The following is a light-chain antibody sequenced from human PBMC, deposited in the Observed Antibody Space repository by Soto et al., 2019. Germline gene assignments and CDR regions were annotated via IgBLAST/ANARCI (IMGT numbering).Light chain of an antibody. CDR2: DAS. J-gene: IGKJ1*01. CDR3: QQYSVYWT. Sequence: DIQLTQSPSSLSASVGDRITITCRASQSISTYLNWYQQKPGEAPKLLIYDASSLESGVSSRFSGTGSGTEFTLTINSLQPDDFATYYCQQYSVYWTFGQGTKVDI. V-gene: IGKV1-5*01. CDR1: QSISTY.